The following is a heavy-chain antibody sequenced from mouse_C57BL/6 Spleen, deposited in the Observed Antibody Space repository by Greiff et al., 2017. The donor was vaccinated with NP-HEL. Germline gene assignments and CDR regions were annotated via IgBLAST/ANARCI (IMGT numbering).Heavy chain of an antibody. CDR3: ARQGGYYSMDY. D-gene: IGHD1-1*02. V-gene: IGHV5-9*01. CDR1: GFTFSSYT. Sequence: EVKLVESGGGLVKPGGSLKLSCAASGFTFSSYTMSWVRQTPEKRLEWVATSSGGGGNTYYPDSVKGRFTISRDNAKNTLYLQMSSLRSEDTALYYCARQGGYYSMDYWGQGTSVTVSS. J-gene: IGHJ4*01. CDR2: SSGGGGNT.